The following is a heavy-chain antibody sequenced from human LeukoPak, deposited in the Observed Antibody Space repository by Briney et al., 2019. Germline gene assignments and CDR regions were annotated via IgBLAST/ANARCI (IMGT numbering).Heavy chain of an antibody. CDR3: AREDRQQLVNWFDP. Sequence: ASVKVSCKASGYTFTSYAMNWVRQAPGQGLEWMGWINTNTGNPTYAQGLTGRFVFSLDTSVSTAYLQISSLKAEDTAVYYCAREDRQQLVNWFDPWGQGTLVTVSS. D-gene: IGHD6-13*01. CDR1: GYTFTSYA. J-gene: IGHJ5*02. CDR2: INTNTGNP. V-gene: IGHV7-4-1*02.